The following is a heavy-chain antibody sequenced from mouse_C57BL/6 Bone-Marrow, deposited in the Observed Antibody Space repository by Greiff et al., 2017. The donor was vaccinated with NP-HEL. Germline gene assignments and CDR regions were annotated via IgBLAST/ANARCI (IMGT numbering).Heavy chain of an antibody. CDR3: ASLYDYKFAY. D-gene: IGHD2-4*01. CDR1: GYTFTDYY. J-gene: IGHJ3*01. Sequence: VQLQQSGPELVKPGASVKISCKASGYTFTDYYMNWVKQSHGKSLEWIGDINPNNGGTSYNQKFKGKATLTVDKSSSTAYVELRILTSEESAVYYCASLYDYKFAYWGQGTLVTVAA. CDR2: INPNNGGT. V-gene: IGHV1-26*01.